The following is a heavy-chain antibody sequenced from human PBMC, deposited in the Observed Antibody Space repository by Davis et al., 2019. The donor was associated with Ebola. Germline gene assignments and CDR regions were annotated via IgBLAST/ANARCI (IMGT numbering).Heavy chain of an antibody. V-gene: IGHV4-31*03. J-gene: IGHJ4*02. Sequence: PSETLSLTCTVSGGSISSGGYYWSWIRQHPGKGLEWIGYIYYSGSTYYNPSLKSRVTISVDTSKNQFSLKLSSVTAADTAVYYCARSSGYYYVDYWGQGTLVTVSS. CDR2: IYYSGST. D-gene: IGHD3-22*01. CDR3: ARSSGYYYVDY. CDR1: GGSISSGGYY.